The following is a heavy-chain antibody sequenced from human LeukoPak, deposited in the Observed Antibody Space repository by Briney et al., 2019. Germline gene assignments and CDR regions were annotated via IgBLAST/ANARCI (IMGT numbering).Heavy chain of an antibody. CDR1: GGTFSSYA. Sequence: SVKVSCKASGGTFSSYAISWARQAPGQGLEWMGGIIPIFGTANYAQKFQGRVTITTDESTSTDYMELSSLRSEDTAVYYCARGDIVVVPAATLGAFDIWGQGTVVTVSS. V-gene: IGHV1-69*05. J-gene: IGHJ3*02. CDR2: IIPIFGTA. D-gene: IGHD2-2*01. CDR3: ARGDIVVVPAATLGAFDI.